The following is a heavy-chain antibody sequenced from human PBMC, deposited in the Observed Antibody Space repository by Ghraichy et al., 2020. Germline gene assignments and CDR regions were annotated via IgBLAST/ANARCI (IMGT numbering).Heavy chain of an antibody. D-gene: IGHD3-22*01. V-gene: IGHV1-69*13. CDR3: ARGGREYYYDSSGYLPFDY. CDR1: GGTFSSYA. J-gene: IGHJ4*02. CDR2: IIPIFGTA. Sequence: SVKVSCKASGGTFSSYAISWVRQAPGQGLEWMGGIIPIFGTANYAQKFQGRVTITADESTSTAYMELSSLRSEDTAVYYCARGGREYYYDSSGYLPFDYWGQGTLVTVSS.